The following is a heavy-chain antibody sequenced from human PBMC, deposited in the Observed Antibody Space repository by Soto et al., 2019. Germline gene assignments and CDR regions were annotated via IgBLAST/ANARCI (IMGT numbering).Heavy chain of an antibody. CDR2: IYSGGST. CDR3: ARVFDGYYFTY. D-gene: IGHD3-9*01. J-gene: IGHJ4*02. Sequence: PGGSLRLSCAASGFTVSSNYMSWVRQAPGKGLEWVSVIYSGGSTYYADSVKGRFTISRDNSKNTLYLQMNSLRAEDTAVYYCARVFDGYYFTYWGQGTLVTVSS. V-gene: IGHV3-66*01. CDR1: GFTVSSNY.